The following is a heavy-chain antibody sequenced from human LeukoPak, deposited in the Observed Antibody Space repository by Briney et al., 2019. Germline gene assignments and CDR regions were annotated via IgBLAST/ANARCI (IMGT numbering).Heavy chain of an antibody. Sequence: GGSLRLSCAASGFNFTNAWMNWVRQAPGKGLEWVSYISTSSSAIYYADSVKGRFTISRDNAKNSLYLQMNSLRAEDTAVYYCARGGRFDSSAYYFDYWGQGTLVTVSS. CDR1: GFNFTNAW. D-gene: IGHD3-22*01. V-gene: IGHV3-48*04. CDR3: ARGGRFDSSAYYFDY. CDR2: ISTSSSAI. J-gene: IGHJ4*02.